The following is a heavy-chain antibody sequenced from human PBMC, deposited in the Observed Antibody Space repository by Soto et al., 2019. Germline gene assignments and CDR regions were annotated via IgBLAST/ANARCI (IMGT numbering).Heavy chain of an antibody. J-gene: IGHJ4*02. Sequence: SETLSLTCTVSGGSISSYYWSWIRQPPGKGLEWIGYIYYSGSTNYNPSLKSRVTISVDTSKNQFSLKLSSVTAGDTAVYYCARGGRYCSGGSCYFPFYYWGQGTLVTVSS. CDR3: ARGGRYCSGGSCYFPFYY. D-gene: IGHD2-15*01. CDR2: IYYSGST. CDR1: GGSISSYY. V-gene: IGHV4-59*01.